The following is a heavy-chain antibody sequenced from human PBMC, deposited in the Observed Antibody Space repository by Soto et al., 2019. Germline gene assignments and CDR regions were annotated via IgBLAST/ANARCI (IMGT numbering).Heavy chain of an antibody. CDR3: AEERLGYCSGGSCYSRYFQH. D-gene: IGHD2-15*01. Sequence: SVKVSCKASGGTFSSYAISWVRQAPGQGLEWMGGIIPIFGTANYAQKFQGRVTITADESTSTAYMELSSLRSEDTAVYYCAEERLGYCSGGSCYSRYFQHWGQGTLVTVS. CDR2: IIPIFGTA. V-gene: IGHV1-69*13. CDR1: GGTFSSYA. J-gene: IGHJ1*01.